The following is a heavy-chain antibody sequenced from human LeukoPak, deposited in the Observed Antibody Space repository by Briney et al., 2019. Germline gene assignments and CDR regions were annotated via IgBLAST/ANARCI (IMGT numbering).Heavy chain of an antibody. Sequence: GGSLRLSCAASGFTFDDYAMHWVRQAPGKGLEWVSGISWNSGSIGYADSVKGRFTISRDNAKNSLYLQMNSLRAEDTALYYCAKSHTYYYDSSGYYSGSYFDYWGQGTLDTVSS. CDR1: GFTFDDYA. CDR2: ISWNSGSI. D-gene: IGHD3-22*01. CDR3: AKSHTYYYDSSGYYSGSYFDY. V-gene: IGHV3-9*01. J-gene: IGHJ4*02.